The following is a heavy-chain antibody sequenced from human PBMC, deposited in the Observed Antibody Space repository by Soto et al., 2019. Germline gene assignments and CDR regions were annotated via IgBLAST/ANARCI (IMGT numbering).Heavy chain of an antibody. CDR1: GFTFGNYA. J-gene: IGHJ4*02. CDR3: AKDLEVLSARFES. CDR2: ISASGGRT. D-gene: IGHD2-15*01. Sequence: GGTLRLYCRASGFTFGNYAMAWVRQAPGKGLEWVSGISASGGRTYYADSAKGRFTISRDNSNNTLYLQMSSLRAEDTAVYYCAKDLEVLSARFESWGQGALVTVSS. V-gene: IGHV3-23*01.